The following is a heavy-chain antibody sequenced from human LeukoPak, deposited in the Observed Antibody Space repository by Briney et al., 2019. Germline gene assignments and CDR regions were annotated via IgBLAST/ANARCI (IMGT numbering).Heavy chain of an antibody. CDR1: GFTFSSYW. D-gene: IGHD6-13*01. J-gene: IGHJ4*02. CDR3: AREGYSSSWYKREFDY. Sequence: LXLSCVASGFTFSSYWMHWVRQAPGKXLEWVSSISSSSSYIYYADSVKGRFTISRDNAKNSLYLQMNSLRAEDTAVYYCAREGYSSSWYKREFDYWGQGTLVTVSS. V-gene: IGHV3-21*01. CDR2: ISSSSSYI.